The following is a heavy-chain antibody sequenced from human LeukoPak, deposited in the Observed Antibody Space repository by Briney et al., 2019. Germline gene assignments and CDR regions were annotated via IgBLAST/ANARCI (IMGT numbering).Heavy chain of an antibody. Sequence: GSLRLSCAASGFTFSSYEMNWVRQAPGKGLEWIGSIYYSGSTYYNPSLKSRVTISVDTSKNQFSLKLSSVTAADTAVYYCARRTPYYFDYWGQGTLVTVSS. CDR2: IYYSGST. CDR1: GFTFSSYE. CDR3: ARRTPYYFDY. J-gene: IGHJ4*02. V-gene: IGHV4-39*07.